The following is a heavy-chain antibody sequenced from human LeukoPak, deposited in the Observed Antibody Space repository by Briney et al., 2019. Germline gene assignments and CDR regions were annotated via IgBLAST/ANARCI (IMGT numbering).Heavy chain of an antibody. CDR2: VGGDDTN. J-gene: IGHJ3*02. Sequence: GGSLRLSCVASGFIFSEYAMNWVRHAPGMGLEWVSVVGGDDTNYYIDSAKGRFTISRDNSKNTLSLQMKNLRPEDTAVYYCARDSWSRNGIYDAFDIWGQGTMVTVSS. V-gene: IGHV3-23*01. CDR1: GFIFSEYA. CDR3: ARDSWSRNGIYDAFDI. D-gene: IGHD2-8*01.